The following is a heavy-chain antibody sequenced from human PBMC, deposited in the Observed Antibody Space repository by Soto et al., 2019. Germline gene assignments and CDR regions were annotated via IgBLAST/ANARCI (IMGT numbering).Heavy chain of an antibody. CDR1: GYTFTTYG. Sequence: ASVKVSCKASGYTFTTYGISWVRQAPGQGLEWMGWINTHNGNTNYAQNLQGRVIMTADTSTSTAYMELRSLRSDDTAVYYCTREGSAPYYYYGLDAWGQGTTVTVSS. D-gene: IGHD3-10*01. J-gene: IGHJ6*02. CDR3: TREGSAPYYYYGLDA. V-gene: IGHV1-18*01. CDR2: INTHNGNT.